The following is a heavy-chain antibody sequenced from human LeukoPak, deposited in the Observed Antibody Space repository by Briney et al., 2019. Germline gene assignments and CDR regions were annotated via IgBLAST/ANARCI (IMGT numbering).Heavy chain of an antibody. CDR1: GFTFSSYA. V-gene: IGHV3-23*01. J-gene: IGHJ4*02. CDR3: AKEASSGWYVDY. Sequence: PGGSLRLSCAPSGFTFSSYAMSWVRQAPGKGLEWVSAISGSGGRTYYADSVKGRFTISRDNSKNPLYLQMNRLRAEDTAVYYCAKEASSGWYVDYWGQGTLVTVSS. CDR2: ISGSGGRT. D-gene: IGHD6-19*01.